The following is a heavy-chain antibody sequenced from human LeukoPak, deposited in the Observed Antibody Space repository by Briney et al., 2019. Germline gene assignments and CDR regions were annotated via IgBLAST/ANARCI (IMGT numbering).Heavy chain of an antibody. J-gene: IGHJ4*02. CDR2: IIPIFGTA. CDR1: GGTFSSYA. CDR3: ARVGSALELREYYFDY. Sequence: GASVKVSCKASGGTFSSYAISWVRQAPGQGLEWMGGIIPIFGTANYAQKFQGRVTITTDESTSTAYMELSSLRSEDTAVYYCARVGSALELREYYFDYWGQGTLVTVSS. V-gene: IGHV1-69*05. D-gene: IGHD1-7*01.